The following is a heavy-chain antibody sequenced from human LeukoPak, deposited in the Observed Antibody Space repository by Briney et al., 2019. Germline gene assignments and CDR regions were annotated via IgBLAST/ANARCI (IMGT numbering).Heavy chain of an antibody. V-gene: IGHV1-46*01. CDR1: GYTFTNYR. D-gene: IGHD5/OR15-5a*01. J-gene: IGHJ4*02. CDR2: INPSGGST. Sequence: GASVKVSCKTSGYTFTNYRLHWVRQAPGQGLEWMGIINPSGGSTSYAQKFQGRVTMTRDTSTATVYMELSSLRSDDTAVYYCATSGDLVSTGLFDYWGQGTLVTVPS. CDR3: ATSGDLVSTGLFDY.